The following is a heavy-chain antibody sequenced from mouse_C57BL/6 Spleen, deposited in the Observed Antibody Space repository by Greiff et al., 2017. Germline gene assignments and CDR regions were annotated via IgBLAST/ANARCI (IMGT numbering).Heavy chain of an antibody. CDR1: GYTFTDYY. V-gene: IGHV1-76*01. CDR3: ARWRTTVVGFDD. J-gene: IGHJ2*01. CDR2: IYPGSGNT. D-gene: IGHD1-1*01. Sequence: QVQLKQSGAELVRPGASVKLSCKASGYTFTDYYINWVKQRPGQGLEWIARIYPGSGNTYYNEKFKGKATLTAEKSSSTAYMQLSSLTSEDSAVYFCARWRTTVVGFDDWGQGTTLTVSS.